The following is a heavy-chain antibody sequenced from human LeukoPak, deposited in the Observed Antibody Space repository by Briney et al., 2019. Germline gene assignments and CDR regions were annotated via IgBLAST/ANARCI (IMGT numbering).Heavy chain of an antibody. Sequence: GGSLRLSCGASGFTFSTNAMRWVGQAPGKGLEWVSAIRGSGASTYYADSVKGRFTISRDNSKNTLYLQLNSLRAEDTAVYYCAKERCSGGSCSTTPDYWGQGTLVTVSS. CDR1: GFTFSTNA. D-gene: IGHD2-15*01. V-gene: IGHV3-23*01. J-gene: IGHJ4*02. CDR3: AKERCSGGSCSTTPDY. CDR2: IRGSGAST.